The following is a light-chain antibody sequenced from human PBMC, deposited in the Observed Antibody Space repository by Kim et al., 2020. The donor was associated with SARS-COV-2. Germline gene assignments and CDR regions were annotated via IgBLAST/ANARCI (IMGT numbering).Light chain of an antibody. Sequence: ELTQDPAVSVALGQTVRITCQGDRLRSYYATWYQQKPRQAPLLVIFGRNNRPSGIPDRFSGSTSGNTASLTISGAQAEDEADFYCQSRDSGGNVVFGGGTKLTVL. V-gene: IGLV3-19*01. CDR1: RLRSYY. CDR2: GRN. CDR3: QSRDSGGNVV. J-gene: IGLJ2*01.